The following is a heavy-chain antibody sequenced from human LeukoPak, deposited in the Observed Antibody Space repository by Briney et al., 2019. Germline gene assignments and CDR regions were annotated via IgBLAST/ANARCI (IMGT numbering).Heavy chain of an antibody. J-gene: IGHJ5*02. V-gene: IGHV3-30*04. CDR2: ISYDGSNK. D-gene: IGHD6-13*01. CDR3: AREGWGAAAGIQGYNWFDP. Sequence: GGSLRLSCAASGFTFSSYAMHWVRQAPGKGLEWVAVISYDGSNKYYADSVKGRFTISRDNSKNTLYLQMNSLRAEDTALYHCAREGWGAAAGIQGYNWFDPWGQGTLVTVSS. CDR1: GFTFSSYA.